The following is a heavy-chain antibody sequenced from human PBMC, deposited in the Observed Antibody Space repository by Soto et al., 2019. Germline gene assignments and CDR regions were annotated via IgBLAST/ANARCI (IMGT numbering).Heavy chain of an antibody. CDR1: GFTFSSYG. Sequence: GGSLRLSCAASGFTFSSYGMHWVRQAPGKGLEWVAVISYDGSNKYYADSVKGRFTISRDNSKNTLYLQMNSLRAEDTAVYYCAKDSHSGWRQDYWGQGTLVTVSS. J-gene: IGHJ4*02. CDR3: AKDSHSGWRQDY. D-gene: IGHD6-19*01. CDR2: ISYDGSNK. V-gene: IGHV3-30*18.